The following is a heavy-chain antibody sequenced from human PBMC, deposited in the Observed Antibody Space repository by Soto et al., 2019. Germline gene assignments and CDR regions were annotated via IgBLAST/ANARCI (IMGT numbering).Heavy chain of an antibody. V-gene: IGHV3-48*02. J-gene: IGHJ6*02. CDR1: GFTFSSYS. Sequence: PGGSLRLSCAASGFTFSSYSMNWVSQAPGKGLEWVSYISSSSSTIYYADSVKGRFTISRDNAKNSLYLQMNSLRDEDTAVYYWARDREWLQSTAAMDVWGQGTTVTVSS. D-gene: IGHD5-12*01. CDR2: ISSSSSTI. CDR3: ARDREWLQSTAAMDV.